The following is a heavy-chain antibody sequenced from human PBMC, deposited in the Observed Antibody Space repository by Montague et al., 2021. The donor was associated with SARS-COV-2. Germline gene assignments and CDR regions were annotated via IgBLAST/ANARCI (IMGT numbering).Heavy chain of an antibody. CDR1: GGSISSGSYY. D-gene: IGHD3-9*01. CDR3: ARESLHLTGYYNDYFDY. V-gene: IGHV4-61*02. J-gene: IGHJ4*02. Sequence: TLSLTCTVSGGSISSGSYYWNWIRQPAGKGLEWIGRIYTSGSTNYNPSLKSRVTISVDTSKNHFSLKLSSVTAADTAVYYCARESLHLTGYYNDYFDYWGQGTLVTVSS. CDR2: IYTSGST.